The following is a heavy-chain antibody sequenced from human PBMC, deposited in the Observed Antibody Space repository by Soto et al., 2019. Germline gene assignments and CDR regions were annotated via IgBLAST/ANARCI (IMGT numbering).Heavy chain of an antibody. D-gene: IGHD4-17*01. CDR2: IKTKTDAGTT. CDR1: GFTFSNAW. Sequence: EVQLVESGGGLVEPGGSLRLSCAASGFTFSNAWMNWVRQVPGKGLEWVGRIKTKTDAGTTDYAAPVRGRFTISRDDSKNTLYLQMNSLKTEDTAMYYCTTVSGTVTSRCDCWGQGTLVTVSS. V-gene: IGHV3-15*07. J-gene: IGHJ4*02. CDR3: TTVSGTVTSRCDC.